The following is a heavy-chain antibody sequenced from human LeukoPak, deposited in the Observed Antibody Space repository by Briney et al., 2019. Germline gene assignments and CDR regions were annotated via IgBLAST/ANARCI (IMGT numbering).Heavy chain of an antibody. CDR1: GYSISSGYY. J-gene: IGHJ4*02. D-gene: IGHD2-15*01. CDR3: ARQLAALLDY. V-gene: IGHV4-38-2*02. Sequence: SETLSLTCTVSGYSISSGYYWSWIRQPPGKGLEWIGEINHSGSTNYNPSLKSRVTISVDTSKNQFSLKLSSVTAADTAVYYCARQLAALLDYWGQGTLVTVSS. CDR2: INHSGST.